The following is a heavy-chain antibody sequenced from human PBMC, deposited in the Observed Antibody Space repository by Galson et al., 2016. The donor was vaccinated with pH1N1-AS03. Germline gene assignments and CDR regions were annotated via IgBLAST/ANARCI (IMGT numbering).Heavy chain of an antibody. V-gene: IGHV1-2*02. J-gene: IGHJ3*01. CDR3: VRGSPHSSSTNYAFEF. Sequence: SVKVSCKASGYAFTDYYMHLLRQAPGQGLEWMAWINTDSGGTDYAQKFQGRVTMTRAASISTTYMELSSLRSDDTAVYYCVRGSPHSSSTNYAFEFWGRGTMVTVSS. CDR2: INTDSGGT. CDR1: GYAFTDYY. D-gene: IGHD6-13*01.